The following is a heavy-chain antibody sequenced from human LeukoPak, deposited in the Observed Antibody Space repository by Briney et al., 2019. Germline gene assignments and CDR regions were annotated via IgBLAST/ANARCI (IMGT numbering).Heavy chain of an antibody. V-gene: IGHV4-39*01. Sequence: SETLSLTCTVSGGSISSSSYYWGWIRQPPGKGLEWIGSIYYSGSTYYNPSLKSRVTISVDTSKNQFSLKLSSVTAADTAVYYCARLGLLHYMDVWGKGTTVTVSS. J-gene: IGHJ6*03. CDR2: IYYSGST. CDR3: ARLGLLHYMDV. CDR1: GGSISSSSYY.